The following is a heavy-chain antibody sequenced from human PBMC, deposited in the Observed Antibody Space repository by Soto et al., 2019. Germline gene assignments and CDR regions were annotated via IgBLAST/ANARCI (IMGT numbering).Heavy chain of an antibody. Sequence: QVQLVQSGDEVKKPGASVKVSCKASGYTFTSYGITWVRQAPGQGLEWMGWISGDKGNTNYAQKLKGRVIMTTDPSTSTAYMELRSLRSDDTAVYYCARSSRVLVGGVMTSFDIWGQGTMVTVSS. CDR2: ISGDKGNT. D-gene: IGHD3-16*01. J-gene: IGHJ3*02. V-gene: IGHV1-18*01. CDR3: ARSSRVLVGGVMTSFDI. CDR1: GYTFTSYG.